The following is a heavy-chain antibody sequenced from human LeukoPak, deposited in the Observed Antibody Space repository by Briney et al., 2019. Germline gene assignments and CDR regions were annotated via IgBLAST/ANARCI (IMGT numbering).Heavy chain of an antibody. V-gene: IGHV4-39*07. Sequence: SETLSLTCTVSGGSISSSSYYWGWIRQPPGKGLEWIGSIYYSGSTYYNPSLKSRVTISVDTSKNQFSLKLSSVTAADTAVYYCARRTPMVRGILQYNWFDPWGQGTLVTVSS. J-gene: IGHJ5*02. CDR1: GGSISSSSYY. CDR3: ARRTPMVRGILQYNWFDP. D-gene: IGHD3-10*01. CDR2: IYYSGST.